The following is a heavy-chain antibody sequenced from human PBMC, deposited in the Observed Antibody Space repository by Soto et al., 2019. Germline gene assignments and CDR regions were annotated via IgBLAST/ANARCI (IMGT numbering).Heavy chain of an antibody. CDR1: GGSIKNTNYH. J-gene: IGHJ4*01. CDR3: FGVMAATLDY. D-gene: IGHD2-21*02. CDR2: LYYRGAT. Sequence: SETLSLTCSVSGGSIKNTNYHWGWIRQPPGKGLEWIGTLYYRGATDYNPSLKTRVTISVDTSKNLLSLNLSTVTAADTAVYYCFGVMAATLDYWGQGTLVTVSS. V-gene: IGHV4-39*01.